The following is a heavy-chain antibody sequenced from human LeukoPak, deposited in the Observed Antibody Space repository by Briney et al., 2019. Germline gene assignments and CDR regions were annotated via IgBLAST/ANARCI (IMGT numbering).Heavy chain of an antibody. CDR2: IIPMFGIA. D-gene: IGHD6-19*01. V-gene: IGHV1-69*01. J-gene: IGHJ4*02. CDR1: GGTFSRYA. Sequence: SSVKVSCKASGGTFSRYAISWVRQAPGQGLGWMGGIIPMFGIANYAQKFQGRVTITADESTSTAYMELSSLRSEDTAVYYCARDRPYTGGWRGFDYWGQGTLVTVSS. CDR3: ARDRPYTGGWRGFDY.